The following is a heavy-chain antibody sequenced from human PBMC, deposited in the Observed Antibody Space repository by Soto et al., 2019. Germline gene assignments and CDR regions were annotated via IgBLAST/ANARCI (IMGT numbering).Heavy chain of an antibody. CDR1: GFTFTTYA. D-gene: IGHD3-22*01. V-gene: IGHV3-23*01. CDR2: INATTNRT. Sequence: GGSLRLSCAASGFTFTTYAMSWVRQAPGKGLEWVSGINATTNRTYYTDSVKGRFTISRDNSKNTLFLQMNSLRVEDTAVYYCANRRQMYSDSSGYSPADNWGQGTLVTVSS. J-gene: IGHJ4*02. CDR3: ANRRQMYSDSSGYSPADN.